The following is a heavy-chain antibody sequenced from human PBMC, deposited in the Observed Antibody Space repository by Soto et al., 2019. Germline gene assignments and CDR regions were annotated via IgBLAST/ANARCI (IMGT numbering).Heavy chain of an antibody. V-gene: IGHV3-53*04. CDR2: IYSGGST. CDR3: AREAGNGSGSFDY. CDR1: GFTVSSNY. Sequence: EVQLVESGGGLVQPGGSLRLSCAASGFTVSSNYMSWVRQAPGKGLEWVSVIYSGGSTYYADSVKGRFTISRHNSKNTLYLQMNSLRAEDTAVYYCAREAGNGSGSFDYWGQGTLVTVSS. J-gene: IGHJ4*02. D-gene: IGHD3-10*01.